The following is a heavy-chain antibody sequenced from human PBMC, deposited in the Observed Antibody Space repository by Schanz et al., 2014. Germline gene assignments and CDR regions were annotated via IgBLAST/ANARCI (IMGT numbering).Heavy chain of an antibody. J-gene: IGHJ3*02. CDR3: AKDPHRDYGGKPQAFDI. CDR1: GFTFRGHA. D-gene: IGHD4-17*01. Sequence: QVQLVESGGGVVQPGTSLRLSCAASGFTFRGHAMHWVRQAPGQGLEKVAVIWYDGNNKYYADSVKGRFTISRDNSKNTLYLQMNSLRAEDTALYYCAKDPHRDYGGKPQAFDIWGQGTMVTVSS. V-gene: IGHV3-33*06. CDR2: IWYDGNNK.